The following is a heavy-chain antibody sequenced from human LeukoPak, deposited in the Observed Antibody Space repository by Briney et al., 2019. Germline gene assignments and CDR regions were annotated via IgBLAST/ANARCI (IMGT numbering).Heavy chain of an antibody. V-gene: IGHV1-69*01. CDR1: GGTFSSYA. Sequence: GASVTVSCKASGGTFSSYAISWVRQAPGQGLEWMGGIIPIFGTANYAQKFQGRVTITADESTSTAYMELSSLRSEDTAVYYCARPYSSSSYYYGMDVWGQGTTVTVSS. D-gene: IGHD6-6*01. J-gene: IGHJ6*02. CDR2: IIPIFGTA. CDR3: ARPYSSSSYYYGMDV.